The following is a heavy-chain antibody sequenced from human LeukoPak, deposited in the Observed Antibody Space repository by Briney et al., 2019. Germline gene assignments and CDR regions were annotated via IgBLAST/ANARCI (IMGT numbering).Heavy chain of an antibody. CDR1: GGSISSYY. D-gene: IGHD3-16*02. Sequence: KPSETLSLACTVSGGSISSYYWSWIRQPPGKGVEWIGYIYYTGITNYNPSLESRVTISVDTSKNQFSLKLNSVTAADTAVYYCTRHDAVPVIGHGMGVWGQGTTVTVSS. V-gene: IGHV4-59*08. CDR3: TRHDAVPVIGHGMGV. CDR2: IYYTGIT. J-gene: IGHJ6*02.